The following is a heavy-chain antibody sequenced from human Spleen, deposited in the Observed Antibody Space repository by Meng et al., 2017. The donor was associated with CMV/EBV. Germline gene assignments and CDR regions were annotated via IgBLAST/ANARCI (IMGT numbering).Heavy chain of an antibody. D-gene: IGHD3-16*01. J-gene: IGHJ4*02. CDR1: GYNFNTYW. CDR3: ARQISQNSYAFDY. CDR2: IYPGDSDT. V-gene: IGHV5-51*01. Sequence: GESLKISCKGFGYNFNTYWIGWVRQMPGKGLEWMGIIYPGDSDTRYSPSFQGQVTISADKSITTAYLQWSSLKASDTAIYYCARQISQNSYAFDYWGQGTLVTVSS.